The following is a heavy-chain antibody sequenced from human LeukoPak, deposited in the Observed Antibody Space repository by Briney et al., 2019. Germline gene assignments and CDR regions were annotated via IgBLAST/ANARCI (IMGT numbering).Heavy chain of an antibody. CDR2: IYYSGST. J-gene: IGHJ4*02. CDR3: ARGGDWRFDY. Sequence: PSETLSLTCTVSGGSISSYYWSWIRQPPGKGLEWIGYIYYSGSTNYNPSLKSRVTISVDTSKNQFSLNLISVTAADTAVYYCARGGDWRFDYWGQGTPVTVSS. D-gene: IGHD2-21*02. CDR1: GGSISSYY. V-gene: IGHV4-59*12.